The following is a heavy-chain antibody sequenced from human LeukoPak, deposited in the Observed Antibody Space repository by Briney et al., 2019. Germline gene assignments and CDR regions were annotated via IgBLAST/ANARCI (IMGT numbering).Heavy chain of an antibody. D-gene: IGHD2-2*01. Sequence: GGSLRLSCAGSGFTFSTYAMSWVRQAPGKGLEWLSVINGGGGRTYYADSVKGRFTISRDNSQNTLYLEMDSLRAEDTAVYYCARVEGYCSSTSCYVDWFDPWGQGTLVTVSS. J-gene: IGHJ5*02. CDR1: GFTFSTYA. CDR3: ARVEGYCSSTSCYVDWFDP. CDR2: INGGGGRT. V-gene: IGHV3-23*01.